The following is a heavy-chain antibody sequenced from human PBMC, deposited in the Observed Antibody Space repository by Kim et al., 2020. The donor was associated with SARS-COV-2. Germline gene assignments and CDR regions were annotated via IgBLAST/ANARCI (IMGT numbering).Heavy chain of an antibody. CDR3: AKGWLRFLLGRGMDV. V-gene: IGHV3-9*01. CDR2: ISCNSGSI. Sequence: GGSLRLSCAASGFTFDDYAMHWVRQAPGKGLEWVSGISCNSGSIGYADSVKGRFTISRDNAKNSLYLQMNSLRAEDTALYYCAKGWLRFLLGRGMDVWGQGTTVTVSS. CDR1: GFTFDDYA. J-gene: IGHJ6*02. D-gene: IGHD5-12*01.